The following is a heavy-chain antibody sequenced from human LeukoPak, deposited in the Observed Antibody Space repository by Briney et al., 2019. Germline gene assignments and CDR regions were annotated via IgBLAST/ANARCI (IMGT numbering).Heavy chain of an antibody. Sequence: PSETLSLTCTVSGGSISSGGYYWSWIRQPPGKGLEWIGYIYHRGSTYYNPSLKSRVTISVDRSKNQFSLKLSSVTAADTAVYYCAREGYYFDYWGQGTLVTVSS. CDR3: AREGYYFDY. CDR2: IYHRGST. J-gene: IGHJ4*02. CDR1: GGSISSGGYY. V-gene: IGHV4-30-2*01.